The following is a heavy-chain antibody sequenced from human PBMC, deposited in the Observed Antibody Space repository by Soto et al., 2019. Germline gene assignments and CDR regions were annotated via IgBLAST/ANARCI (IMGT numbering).Heavy chain of an antibody. CDR2: IYYSGST. V-gene: IGHV4-30-4*01. J-gene: IGHJ6*02. CDR3: ARGGYYYGLDF. CDR1: GGSISSGGYY. Sequence: KPSETLSLTCTVSGGSISSGGYYWSWIRQPPGKGLEWIGYIYYSGSTYYNPSLKSRVTISVDTSKNQFSLKLSSVTAADTAVYYCARGGYYYGLDFWGQGTTVTVSS.